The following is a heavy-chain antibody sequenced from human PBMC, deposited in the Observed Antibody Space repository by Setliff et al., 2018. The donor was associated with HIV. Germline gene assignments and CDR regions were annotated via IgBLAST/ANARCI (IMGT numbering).Heavy chain of an antibody. D-gene: IGHD3-16*02. CDR1: GGSISSGSYY. CDR2: IYTSGRT. CDR3: ARGARLLAAYRDRWDYYDMGG. Sequence: SETLSLTCTVSGGSISSGSYYWSWIRQPAGKGLEWIGLIYTSGRTNYNPSLKSRVKLSVDTSKNQFSLDLSSVTAADTAVYYCARGARLLAAYRDRWDYYDMGGWGKGTTVTVSS. V-gene: IGHV4-61*02. J-gene: IGHJ6*03.